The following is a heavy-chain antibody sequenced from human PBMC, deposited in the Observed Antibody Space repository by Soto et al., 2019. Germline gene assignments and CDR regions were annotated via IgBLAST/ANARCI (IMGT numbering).Heavy chain of an antibody. CDR2: ISYDGSNK. Sequence: GGSLRLSCAASGFTFSSYGMHWVRQAPGKGLEWVAVISYDGSNKYYADSVKGRFTISRDNSKNTLYLQMNSLRAEDTAVYYCAKDFLDIVVVVAASVPQSNYGMDVWGQGTTVTVSS. CDR1: GFTFSSYG. D-gene: IGHD2-15*01. V-gene: IGHV3-30*18. CDR3: AKDFLDIVVVVAASVPQSNYGMDV. J-gene: IGHJ6*02.